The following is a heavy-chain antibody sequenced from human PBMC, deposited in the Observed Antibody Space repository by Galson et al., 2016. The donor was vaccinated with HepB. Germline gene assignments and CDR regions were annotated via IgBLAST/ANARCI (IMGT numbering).Heavy chain of an antibody. V-gene: IGHV5-51*01. Sequence: QSGAEVKKSGESLKISCKGSGYSFDSYWIGWVRQMPGKGLEWMGIIFPGDSDTRYSPSFQGQVTISVAKSISTAYLQWSALKGSDTGIYYCARHDRIRNYKRFGMDVWGQGTTLTVSS. CDR1: GYSFDSYW. CDR3: ARHDRIRNYKRFGMDV. D-gene: IGHD1-7*01. J-gene: IGHJ6*02. CDR2: IFPGDSDT.